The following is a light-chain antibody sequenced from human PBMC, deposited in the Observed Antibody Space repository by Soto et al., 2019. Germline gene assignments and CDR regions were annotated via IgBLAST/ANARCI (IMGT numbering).Light chain of an antibody. J-gene: IGLJ2*01. Sequence: QSALTQPPSVSAAPGQKVTISCSGSSSNIGNNYVSWYQQLPGTAPKLLIYDNNQRPSGIPDRVSGSKSGTSATLGITGLQTGDEADYYCGTWDSSLSAVVFGGGTKLTVL. CDR1: SSNIGNNY. V-gene: IGLV1-51*01. CDR2: DNN. CDR3: GTWDSSLSAVV.